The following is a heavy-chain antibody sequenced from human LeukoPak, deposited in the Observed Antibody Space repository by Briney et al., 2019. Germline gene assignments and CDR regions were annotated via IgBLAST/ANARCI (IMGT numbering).Heavy chain of an antibody. CDR2: IYYSGST. CDR3: ASPYKT. J-gene: IGHJ5*02. V-gene: IGHV4-39*01. D-gene: IGHD5-24*01. CDR1: GGSISSSSYY. Sequence: SETLSLTCTVSGGSISSSSYYWGWIRQPPGEGLEWIVSIYYSGSTYYNPSLKSRITISVDTTKNQFSLKLSSVTAADTAVYYCASPYKTWGQGTLVTVSS.